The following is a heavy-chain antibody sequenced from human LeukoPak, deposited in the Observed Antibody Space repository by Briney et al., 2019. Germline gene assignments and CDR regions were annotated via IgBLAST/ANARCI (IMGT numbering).Heavy chain of an antibody. CDR3: ARGWDSLYYFDY. CDR1: GYTFTGYH. V-gene: IGHV1-2*02. D-gene: IGHD1-26*01. Sequence: ASVTVSCKASGYTFTGYHMHWVRQAPGQGLEWMGWINPNSGGTNYAQKFQGRVTMTRDTSISTAYMELSRLRSDDTAVYYCARGWDSLYYFDYWGQGTLVTVSS. J-gene: IGHJ4*02. CDR2: INPNSGGT.